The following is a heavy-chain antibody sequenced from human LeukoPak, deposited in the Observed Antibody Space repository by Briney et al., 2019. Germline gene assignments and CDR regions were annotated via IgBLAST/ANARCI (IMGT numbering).Heavy chain of an antibody. CDR2: VNTDGSST. J-gene: IGHJ4*02. CDR3: ARDPNCSGGSCLDY. D-gene: IGHD2-15*01. Sequence: GGSLRLSCAVSGFTLGSYWMHWVRQAPGQGLAWVSRVNTDGSSTTYAESVKGRFTISKDNAKNTLYLQMNSLRAEDTAVYYCARDPNCSGGSCLDYWGQGTLVTVSS. V-gene: IGHV3-74*01. CDR1: GFTLGSYW.